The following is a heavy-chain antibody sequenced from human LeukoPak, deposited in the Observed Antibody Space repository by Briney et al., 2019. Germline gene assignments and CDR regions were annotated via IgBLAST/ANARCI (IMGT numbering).Heavy chain of an antibody. Sequence: SETLSLTCTVSGGSISSYYWSWIRQPPGKGLEWIGYIYYSGSTNYNPSLKSRVTISVDTSKNQFSLKLSSVTAADTAVYYCARAKAIFGVVCFDYWGRGPLVIVS. V-gene: IGHV4-59*01. CDR1: GGSISSYY. CDR2: IYYSGST. J-gene: IGHJ4*02. CDR3: ARAKAIFGVVCFDY. D-gene: IGHD3-3*01.